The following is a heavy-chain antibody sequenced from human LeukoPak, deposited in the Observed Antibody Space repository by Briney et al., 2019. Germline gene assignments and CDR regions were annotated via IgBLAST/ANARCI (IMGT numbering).Heavy chain of an antibody. V-gene: IGHV7-4-1*02. D-gene: IGHD5-18*01. CDR2: INTHTGNS. Sequence: GASVKVSCKAYGYTFTNEPMNWVRQAPGQGLEWMGWINTHTGNSTYAQGFTGRFVFSLDTSVSTAHLQISSLKTEDTAVYYCARGRPLWDLWGQGTLVTVSS. CDR1: GYTFTNEP. CDR3: ARGRPLWDL. J-gene: IGHJ4*02.